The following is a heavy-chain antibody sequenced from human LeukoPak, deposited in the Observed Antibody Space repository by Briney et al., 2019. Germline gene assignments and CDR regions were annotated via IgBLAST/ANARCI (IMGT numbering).Heavy chain of an antibody. CDR2: VKTDGSTT. V-gene: IGHV3-74*01. J-gene: IGHJ5*02. CDR1: GFIFSSYW. D-gene: IGHD2-2*01. CDR3: VRGPAAMGWFDP. Sequence: GGSLRLSCVASGFIFSSYWMHWVRQAPGKGLVWVSRVKTDGSTTGYADSVKGRFTISRDNAENTLYLQMNSLRPEDTAVYFCVRGPAAMGWFDPWGQGTLVTVSS.